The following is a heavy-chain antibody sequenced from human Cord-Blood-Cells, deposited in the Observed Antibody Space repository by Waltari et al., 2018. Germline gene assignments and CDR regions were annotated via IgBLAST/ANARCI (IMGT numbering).Heavy chain of an antibody. Sequence: QLQLQESGPGLGKPSETLSLTCTVSGGSISSSSYYWGWIRHPPGKGLEGIGSIYSSGSTYYNPSLKSRVTISVDTSKNQFSLKLSSVTAADTAVYYCARHAYDFWSGYYPAPYYYNYYMDVWGKGTTVTVSS. CDR2: IYSSGST. CDR1: GGSISSSSYY. D-gene: IGHD3-3*01. CDR3: ARHAYDFWSGYYPAPYYYNYYMDV. J-gene: IGHJ6*03. V-gene: IGHV4-39*01.